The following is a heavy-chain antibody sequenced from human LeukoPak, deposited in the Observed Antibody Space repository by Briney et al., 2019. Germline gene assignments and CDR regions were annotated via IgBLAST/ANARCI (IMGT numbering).Heavy chain of an antibody. Sequence: GGSLRLSCAASGFTFSNAWMSWVRQAPGKGLEWVGRIKSKTDGGTTDYAAPVKGRFTISRDDSKNTLYLQMNSLKTEDTAVYYCTTRLFGELERGDYWGQGTLVTVSS. CDR2: IKSKTDGGTT. D-gene: IGHD3-10*02. V-gene: IGHV3-15*01. CDR1: GFTFSNAW. J-gene: IGHJ4*02. CDR3: TTRLFGELERGDY.